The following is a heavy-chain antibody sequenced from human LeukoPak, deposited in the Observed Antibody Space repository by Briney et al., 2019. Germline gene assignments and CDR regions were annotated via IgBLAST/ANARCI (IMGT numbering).Heavy chain of an antibody. CDR1: GGTFSSYA. CDR3: ARDGRSGYYGSKGVYFDS. J-gene: IGHJ4*02. V-gene: IGHV1-69*04. CDR2: IIPILGIA. Sequence: GASVKVSCKASGGTFSSYAISWVRQAPGQGLEWMGRIIPILGIANYAQKFQGRVTLTRDPSTDTVYMELSSLISGDTAVYYCARDGRSGYYGSKGVYFDSWGQGTLVTVSS. D-gene: IGHD5-12*01.